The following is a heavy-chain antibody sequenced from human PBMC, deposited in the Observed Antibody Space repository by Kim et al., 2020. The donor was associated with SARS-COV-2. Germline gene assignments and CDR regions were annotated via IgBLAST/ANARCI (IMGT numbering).Heavy chain of an antibody. V-gene: IGHV4-39*01. CDR2: ILYSGSS. CDR3: VRIPRYFYADHYYYYY. D-gene: IGHD3-9*01. J-gene: IGHJ6*03. CDR1: GDSISNSKYY. Sequence: SETLSLTCTVSGDSISNSKYYWGWVRQTPGKGPEWIATILYSGSSYYNPSLRSRVTISVDTSQNHFSLRLSSVTAADTAVYYCVRIPRYFYADHYYYYY.